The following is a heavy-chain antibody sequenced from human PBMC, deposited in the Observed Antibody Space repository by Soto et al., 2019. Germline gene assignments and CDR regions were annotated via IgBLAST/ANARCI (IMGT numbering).Heavy chain of an antibody. V-gene: IGHV4-30-2*06. Sequence: PSETLSLTCAVSSGSISSGGYSWSWIRQSPGKGLEWIGYISHSGSTYYNPSLKSRVTISVDRSRNQFSLKLSSVTAADTAVYYCASGSHDPHSWGQGTLVTAPQ. CDR2: ISHSGST. J-gene: IGHJ4*02. D-gene: IGHD1-1*01. CDR3: ASGSHDPHS. CDR1: SGSISSGGYS.